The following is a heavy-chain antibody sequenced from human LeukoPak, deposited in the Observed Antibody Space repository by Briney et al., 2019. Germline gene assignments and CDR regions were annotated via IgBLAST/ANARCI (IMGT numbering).Heavy chain of an antibody. J-gene: IGHJ4*02. CDR2: IYYTGST. Sequence: SETLSLTCTVSGGSISNYYWSWIRQPPGKGLEWIGYIYYTGSTNYIPSLKSRVTLSADTSKNQFSLNLSSLTAADTAVYYCARHRVPYDSSGIYDYWGQGTLVTVSS. CDR3: ARHRVPYDSSGIYDY. V-gene: IGHV4-59*08. CDR1: GGSISNYY. D-gene: IGHD3-22*01.